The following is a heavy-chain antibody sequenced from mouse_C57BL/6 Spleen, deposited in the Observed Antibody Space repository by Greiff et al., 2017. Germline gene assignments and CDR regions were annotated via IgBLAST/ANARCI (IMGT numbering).Heavy chain of an antibody. Sequence: EVHVVESEAGLVQPGSSMKLSCTASGFTFSDYYMAWVRQVPEKGLEWVANINSDGSSTYYLDSLKSRFIFSRDNAENTLYLQMSSLKSEDTATYYGAREKAPLYYGSSYWYFDVWGTGTTVTVSS. CDR2: INSDGSST. CDR1: GFTFSDYY. V-gene: IGHV5-16*01. CDR3: AREKAPLYYGSSYWYFDV. J-gene: IGHJ1*03. D-gene: IGHD1-1*01.